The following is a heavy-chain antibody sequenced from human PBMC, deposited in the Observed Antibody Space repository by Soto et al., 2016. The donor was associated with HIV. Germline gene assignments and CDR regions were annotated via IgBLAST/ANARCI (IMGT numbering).Heavy chain of an antibody. CDR3: ALGRFQYI. CDR1: GSTVNSDY. Sequence: EMQLVESGGDLVQPGGSLRLSCVVSGSTVNSDYMSWVRQPPGKGLEWVSLIYGGGSTSYADSVKGRFTISRDKSKSTVYLQMNSLRVEDTAVYYCALGRFQYIWGHGTTVTVSS. CDR2: IYGGGST. D-gene: IGHD3-3*01. V-gene: IGHV3-66*01. J-gene: IGHJ6*02.